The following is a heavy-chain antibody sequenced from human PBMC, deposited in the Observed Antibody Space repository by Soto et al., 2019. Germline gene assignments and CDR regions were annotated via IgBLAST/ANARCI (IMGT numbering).Heavy chain of an antibody. Sequence: QVQLVQSGAEVKKPGASVKVSCKASGYNFTNYDINWVRQAPGQGLEWMAWMSPNSGVTVVAQKFHRSVTLTRNTPTSTAYMELSSLRSDDTALYYCARGMFTVPYCSSSSCLNAFDFWGQGTMVTVSS. CDR2: MSPNSGVT. J-gene: IGHJ3*01. V-gene: IGHV1-8*01. CDR3: ARGMFTVPYCSSSSCLNAFDF. CDR1: GYNFTNYD. D-gene: IGHD2-2*01.